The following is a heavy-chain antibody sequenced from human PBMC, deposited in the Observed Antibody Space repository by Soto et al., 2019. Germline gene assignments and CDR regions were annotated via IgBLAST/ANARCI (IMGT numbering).Heavy chain of an antibody. V-gene: IGHV1-46*01. D-gene: IGHD3-22*01. CDR3: ARDRYYYDSSGYYSSVYYYYGMDV. CDR2: INPSGGST. CDR1: GYTFTSYY. J-gene: IGHJ6*02. Sequence: QVQLVQSGAEVKKPGASVKVSCKASGYTFTSYYMHWVRQAPGQGLEWMGIINPSGGSTSYAQKVKGRVTMTRDTSTSTVYMELSSLRSEDTAVYYCARDRYYYDSSGYYSSVYYYYGMDVWGQGTTVTVSS.